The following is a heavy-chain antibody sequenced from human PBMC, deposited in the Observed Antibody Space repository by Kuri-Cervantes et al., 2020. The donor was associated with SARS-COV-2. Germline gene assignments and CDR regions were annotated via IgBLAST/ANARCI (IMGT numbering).Heavy chain of an antibody. J-gene: IGHJ4*02. CDR3: ASFRGYDYFGY. D-gene: IGHD5-12*01. CDR2: INAGNGNT. Sequence: ASVKVSCKASGYTFTSYAMHWVRQAPGQRLEWMGWINAGNGNTKYSQKFQGRVTITRDTSASTAYMELRSLRSDDTAVYYCASFRGYDYFGYWGQGTLVTVSS. CDR1: GYTFTSYA. V-gene: IGHV1-3*01.